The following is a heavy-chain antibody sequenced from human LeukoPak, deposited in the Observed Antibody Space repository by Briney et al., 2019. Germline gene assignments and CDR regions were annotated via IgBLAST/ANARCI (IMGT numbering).Heavy chain of an antibody. V-gene: IGHV3-21*01. CDR1: GFTISYYS. J-gene: IGHJ4*02. CDR3: ARNSSSWYYFDY. D-gene: IGHD6-13*01. Sequence: GGSLRLSCAASGFTISYYSMNWVRQAQGQGLEWVSSISSSSSYIYYADSVKGRLTISTDNAKNSLYLQMNSLRAEDTAVYYCARNSSSWYYFDYWGQGTLVTVSS. CDR2: ISSSSSYI.